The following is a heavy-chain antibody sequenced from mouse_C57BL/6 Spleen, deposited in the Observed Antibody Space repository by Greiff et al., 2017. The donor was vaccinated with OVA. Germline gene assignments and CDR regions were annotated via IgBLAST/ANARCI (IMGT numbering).Heavy chain of an antibody. J-gene: IGHJ3*01. CDR2: INPNNGGT. CDR1: GYTFTDYY. CDR3: ASPTVRGTWFAY. Sequence: EVQLQQSGPELVKPGASVKISCKASGYTFTDYYMNWVKQSHGKSLEWIGDINPNNGGTSYNQKFKGKATLTVDKSSSTAYMELRSLTSEDSAVYYCASPTVRGTWFAYWGQGTLVTVSA. V-gene: IGHV1-26*01. D-gene: IGHD1-1*01.